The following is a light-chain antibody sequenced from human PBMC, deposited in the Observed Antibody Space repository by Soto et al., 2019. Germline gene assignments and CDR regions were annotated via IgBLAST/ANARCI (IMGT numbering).Light chain of an antibody. CDR1: QSVSSSY. J-gene: IGKJ1*01. CDR3: QQYGRSPQIT. Sequence: EIVLTQSPGTLSLSPGERATLSCRASQSVSSSYLAWYQQKPGQAPRLLIYGASSRATGIPDRFSGSGSGTDFTLTISRLEPEDFAAYYCQQYGRSPQITLGQGTKVDIK. V-gene: IGKV3-20*01. CDR2: GAS.